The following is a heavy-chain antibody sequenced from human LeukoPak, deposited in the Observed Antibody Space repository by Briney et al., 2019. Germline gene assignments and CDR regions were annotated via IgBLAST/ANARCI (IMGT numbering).Heavy chain of an antibody. CDR1: GGSINNYY. D-gene: IGHD3-3*01. CDR2: IYYGGST. CDR3: ARGREDGVVIDY. J-gene: IGHJ4*02. V-gene: IGHV4-59*08. Sequence: SETLSLTCTVSGGSINNYYWSWIRQPPGKGLEGIGYIYYGGSTNYNPSLKSRVTISLDKSKNQFSLKLSSVTAADTAVYYCARGREDGVVIDYWGQGTLVTVSS.